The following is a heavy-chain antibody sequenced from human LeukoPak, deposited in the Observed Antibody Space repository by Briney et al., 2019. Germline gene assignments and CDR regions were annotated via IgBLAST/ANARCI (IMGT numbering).Heavy chain of an antibody. J-gene: IGHJ4*02. D-gene: IGHD6-19*01. Sequence: SETLSLTCTVSGGSINSSNYHWGWIRQPPGRGRESNGSIYYSGSTYYNPSLKSRVTISVDTSKNEFSMKLSSVTAADTAVYCARLETSSGSLSYFDYGGQGTLVTVSS. V-gene: IGHV4-39*07. CDR3: ARLETSSGSLSYFDY. CDR2: IYYSGST. CDR1: GGSINSSNYH.